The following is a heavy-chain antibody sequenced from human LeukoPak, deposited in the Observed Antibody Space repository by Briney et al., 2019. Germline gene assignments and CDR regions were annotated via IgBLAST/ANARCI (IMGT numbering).Heavy chain of an antibody. V-gene: IGHV3-53*01. CDR1: GFTVSSSY. Sequence: GGSLRLSCAASGFTVSSSYMSWVRQAPGKGLEWVSVIYSGGNTYYADSVRGRFTISRDNSKSTVYLQINSLRAEDTAVYYCARLEQWQGLHDYWGQGTLVTVSS. CDR2: IYSGGNT. CDR3: ARLEQWQGLHDY. D-gene: IGHD6-19*01. J-gene: IGHJ4*02.